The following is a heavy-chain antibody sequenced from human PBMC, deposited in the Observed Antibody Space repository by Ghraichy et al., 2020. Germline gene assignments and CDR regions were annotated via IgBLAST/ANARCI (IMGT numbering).Heavy chain of an antibody. J-gene: IGHJ4*02. Sequence: SQTLSLTCTVSGGSISTDGYYWSWIRQHPGKGLEWIGYIYHSGTVYYNPSLQSRLAMSLDTSERQFSLKLSPVTVADTAVYYCARSKVFMWFGELKPYYFDSRGQGILVTVSS. V-gene: IGHV4-31*03. CDR3: ARSKVFMWFGELKPYYFDS. D-gene: IGHD3-10*01. CDR1: GGSISTDGYY. CDR2: IYHSGTV.